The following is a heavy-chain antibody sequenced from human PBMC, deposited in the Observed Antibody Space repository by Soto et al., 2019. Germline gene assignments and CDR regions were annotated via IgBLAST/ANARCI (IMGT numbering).Heavy chain of an antibody. D-gene: IGHD1-1*01. J-gene: IGHJ3*01. CDR3: ATWHEREHAYDV. V-gene: IGHV3-53*01. Sequence: DVQLVESGGGLIQPGESLRLSCAAFGFTISGKKYVAWVRQAPGKGLEWVSALYDIDGSFYADSVKGRFTTSSDSSKTTVYLQMNDLRPDDTAVYYCATWHEREHAYDVWGLGPTVTVSS. CDR1: GFTISGKKY. CDR2: LYDIDGS.